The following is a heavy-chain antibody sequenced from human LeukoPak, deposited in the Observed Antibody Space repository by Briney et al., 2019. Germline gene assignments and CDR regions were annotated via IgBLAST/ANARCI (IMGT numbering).Heavy chain of an antibody. CDR1: GFTFSSYG. Sequence: GGSLRLSCAASGFTFSSYGMSWVRQAPGKGLKWVSAISGSGGSTYYADSVKGRFTISRDNSKNTLYLQMNRLRAEDTAVYYCAEVRSGYLYYFDYWGQGTLVTVSS. CDR3: AEVRSGYLYYFDY. CDR2: ISGSGGST. V-gene: IGHV3-23*01. J-gene: IGHJ4*02. D-gene: IGHD3-22*01.